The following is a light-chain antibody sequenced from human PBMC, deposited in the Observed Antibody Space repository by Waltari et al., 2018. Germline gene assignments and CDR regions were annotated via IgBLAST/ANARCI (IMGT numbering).Light chain of an antibody. J-gene: IGKJ1*01. V-gene: IGKV2-30*02. Sequence: DVVMTQSPLSLSVTLGQTASISCRSSQSLVHSDGNPYLNWFHQRPGQSPRRLIYKISNRDYGVPDRFSGSGSGTDFTLKITRVEAEDVGVYYCMQAAHWPKTFGQGTKVEIK. CDR1: QSLVHSDGNPY. CDR3: MQAAHWPKT. CDR2: KIS.